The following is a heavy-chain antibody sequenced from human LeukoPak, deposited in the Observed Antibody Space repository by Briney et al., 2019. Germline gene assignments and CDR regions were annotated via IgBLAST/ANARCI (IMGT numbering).Heavy chain of an antibody. CDR3: AKGRGTTVPAAANY. Sequence: GGSLQLSCAASGFTFSSYAMSWVRQAPGKGLEWVSTISGTGGTTYYADSVKGRFTISRDNSKNTLFLQFNSLRADDTAVYYCAKGRGTTVPAAANYRGQGTLGTVS. CDR2: ISGTGGTT. V-gene: IGHV3-23*01. D-gene: IGHD4-17*01. J-gene: IGHJ4*02. CDR1: GFTFSSYA.